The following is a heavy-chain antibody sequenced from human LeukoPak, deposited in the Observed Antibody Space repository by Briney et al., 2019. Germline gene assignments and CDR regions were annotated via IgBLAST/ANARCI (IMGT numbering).Heavy chain of an antibody. CDR1: GYTFTGYY. D-gene: IGHD5-18*01. J-gene: IGHJ4*02. CDR3: ARDTTYSYGPFDY. V-gene: IGHV1-2*02. CDR2: INPNSGGT. Sequence: ASVKVSCKASGYTFTGYYMHWVRQVPGQGLEWMGWINPNSGGTNYAQKFQGRVTMTRDTSISTAYMELSRLRSDDTAVYYCARDTTYSYGPFDYWGQGTLVTVSS.